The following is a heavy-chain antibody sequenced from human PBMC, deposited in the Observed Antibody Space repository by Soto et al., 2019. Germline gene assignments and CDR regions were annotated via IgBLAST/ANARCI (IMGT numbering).Heavy chain of an antibody. CDR1: GFTLSAYD. CDR2: LGAADDP. D-gene: IGHD2-15*01. CDR3: ARAYSARLPRRADYYSAMDV. Sequence: GGSLRLSCAASGFTLSAYDMHWVRQAEGKGLEWVSALGAADDPYYLVSVKGRFTISRENAKNSLYLQMNNLRAGDTAVYYCARAYSARLPRRADYYSAMDVWGQGTTVTVYS. J-gene: IGHJ6*02. V-gene: IGHV3-13*05.